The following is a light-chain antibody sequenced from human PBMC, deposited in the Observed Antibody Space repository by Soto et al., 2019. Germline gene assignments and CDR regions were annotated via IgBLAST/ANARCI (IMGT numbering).Light chain of an antibody. V-gene: IGLV2-8*01. CDR2: EVS. CDR3: SSYGGSLYV. J-gene: IGLJ1*01. Sequence: QSALTQPPSASGSPGQSVTISCTGTSSDVGGYNYVSWYQQHPGKAPKLMIYEVSKRPSGVPDRFSGSKSGNTASLTVSGLQAEDEADYYCSSYGGSLYVFGTGTQLTVL. CDR1: SSDVGGYNY.